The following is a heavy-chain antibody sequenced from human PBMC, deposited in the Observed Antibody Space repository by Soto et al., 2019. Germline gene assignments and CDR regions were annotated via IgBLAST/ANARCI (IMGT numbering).Heavy chain of an antibody. D-gene: IGHD3-9*01. CDR3: ARDLYYDINREATGFDP. CDR1: GFTFSSYG. V-gene: IGHV3-30*03. CDR2: ISYDGSNK. J-gene: IGHJ5*02. Sequence: PGWSLRLSCAASGFTFSSYGMHWVRQAPGKGLEWVAVISYDGSNKYYADSVKGRFTISRDNSKNTLYLPMNSLRAEDTAVYYCARDLYYDINREATGFDPWGHGPLVTVSP.